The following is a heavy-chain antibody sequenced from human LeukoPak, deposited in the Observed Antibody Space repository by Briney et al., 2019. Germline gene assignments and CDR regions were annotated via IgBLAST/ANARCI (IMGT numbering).Heavy chain of an antibody. Sequence: SKTLSLTCAISGDSVSSNSGAWNWIRQSPSRGLEWLGRTYYRSKWYNEYAVSVKSRISINPDTSKNQFSLQLNSVTPEDTAVYYCARGGTSSGPGFDYWGQGTPVIVSA. CDR1: GDSVSSNSGA. J-gene: IGHJ4*02. D-gene: IGHD6-19*01. CDR3: ARGGTSSGPGFDY. V-gene: IGHV6-1*01. CDR2: TYYRSKWYN.